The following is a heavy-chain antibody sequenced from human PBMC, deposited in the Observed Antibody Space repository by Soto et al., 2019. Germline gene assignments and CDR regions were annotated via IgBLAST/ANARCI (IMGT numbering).Heavy chain of an antibody. CDR1: GGSFSGYY. CDR3: ARELIGFRDTAMVVDDY. D-gene: IGHD5-18*01. Sequence: SETLSLTCAVYGGSFSGYYWSWIHQPPGKGLEWIGEINHSGSTNYNPSLKSRVTISVDTSKNQFSLKLSSVTAADTAVYYCARELIGFRDTAMVVDDYWGQGTLVTVSS. CDR2: INHSGST. J-gene: IGHJ4*02. V-gene: IGHV4-34*01.